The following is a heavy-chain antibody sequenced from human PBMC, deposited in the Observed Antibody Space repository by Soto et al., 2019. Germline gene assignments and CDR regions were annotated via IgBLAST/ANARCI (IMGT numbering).Heavy chain of an antibody. CDR2: IYPGDSDT. CDR1: GYSFTSYW. Sequence: GESLKISCXGSGYSFTSYWIGWVRQMPGKGLEWMGIIYPGDSDTRYSPSFQGQVTISADKSISTAYLQWSSLKASDTAMYYCARNVFYYGSSIYYYYGMDVWGQGTTVTVSS. D-gene: IGHD3-10*01. CDR3: ARNVFYYGSSIYYYYGMDV. V-gene: IGHV5-51*01. J-gene: IGHJ6*02.